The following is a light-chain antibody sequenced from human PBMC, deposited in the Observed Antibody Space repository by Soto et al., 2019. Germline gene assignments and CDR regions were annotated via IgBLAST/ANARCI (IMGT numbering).Light chain of an antibody. CDR3: CSYAGSYTFV. CDR1: ASDVGGYSY. CDR2: DVS. V-gene: IGLV2-11*01. Sequence: QSALTQPRSVSGSPGQSVTISCTGTASDVGGYSYVSWYQQHPGKVPKLIIYDVSKWPSGVPDRFSGSKSGNTASLTISGLPAEDEGDYYCCSYAGSYTFVFGTGTKVTVL. J-gene: IGLJ1*01.